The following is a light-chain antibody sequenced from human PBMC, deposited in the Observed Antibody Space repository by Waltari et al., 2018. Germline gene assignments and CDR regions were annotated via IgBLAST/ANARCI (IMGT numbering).Light chain of an antibody. V-gene: IGKV1-5*03. J-gene: IGKJ4*01. CDR2: KAS. Sequence: CRARQSISKWLAWYQQKPGKAPKLLSYKASTLESGVPSRFSGSGSGTEFTLTISSLQPEDFATYYCQQYNSYSLLSFGGGTKVEIK. CDR3: QQYNSYSLLS. CDR1: QSISKW.